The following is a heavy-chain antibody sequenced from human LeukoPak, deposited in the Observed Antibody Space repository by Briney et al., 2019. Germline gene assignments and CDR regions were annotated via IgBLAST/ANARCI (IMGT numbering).Heavy chain of an antibody. CDR1: GFTFSNNP. D-gene: IGHD1-1*01. Sequence: GGSLRLSCVGSGFTFSNNPLSWVRQAPGKGLEWVSAISGSGGNTYYADSVRGRFTISRDNSKNTLFLQMDTLRADDTAVYYCATTKQARRYFDYWGQGTLVTVSS. CDR2: ISGSGGNT. J-gene: IGHJ4*02. CDR3: ATTKQARRYFDY. V-gene: IGHV3-23*01.